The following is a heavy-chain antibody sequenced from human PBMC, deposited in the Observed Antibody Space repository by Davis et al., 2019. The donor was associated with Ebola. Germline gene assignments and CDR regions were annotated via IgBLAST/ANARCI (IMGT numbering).Heavy chain of an antibody. CDR1: GGSVSSGSYY. V-gene: IGHV4-61*01. CDR2: IYYSGST. CDR3: ARGRDYYGSGSYYIRYYYYGMDV. D-gene: IGHD3-10*01. Sequence: SETLSLTCTVSGGSVSSGSYYWSWIRQPPGKGLEWIGYIYYSGSTNYNPSLKSRVTISVDTSKNQFSLKLSSVTAADTAVYYCARGRDYYGSGSYYIRYYYYGMDVWGQGTTVTVSS. J-gene: IGHJ6*02.